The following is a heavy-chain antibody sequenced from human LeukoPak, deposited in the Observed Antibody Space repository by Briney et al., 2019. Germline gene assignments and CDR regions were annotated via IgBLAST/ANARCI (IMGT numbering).Heavy chain of an antibody. J-gene: IGHJ4*02. CDR1: GFTFSSYA. V-gene: IGHV3-23*01. Sequence: XGSLRLSCAASGFTFSSYAMSWVRQAPGKGLEWVSAISGSGGSTYYADSVKGRFTISRDNSKNTLYLQMNSLRAEDTAVYYCAKDRTTMIVVVITAFDYWGQGTLVTVSS. CDR3: AKDRTTMIVVVITAFDY. CDR2: ISGSGGST. D-gene: IGHD3-22*01.